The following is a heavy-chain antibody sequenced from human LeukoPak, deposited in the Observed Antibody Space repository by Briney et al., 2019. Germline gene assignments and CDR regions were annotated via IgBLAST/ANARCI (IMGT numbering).Heavy chain of an antibody. J-gene: IGHJ6*03. CDR1: GGSFSGYY. V-gene: IGHV4-34*01. Sequence: SETLSLTCAVYGGSFSGYYWSWIRQPPGKGLEWIGEINHSGSTNYNPSLKSRVTISIDTSKNQFSLKLSSVTAADTAVYYCARIHYYYYYMDVWGKGTTVTISS. CDR3: ARIHYYYYYMDV. CDR2: INHSGST.